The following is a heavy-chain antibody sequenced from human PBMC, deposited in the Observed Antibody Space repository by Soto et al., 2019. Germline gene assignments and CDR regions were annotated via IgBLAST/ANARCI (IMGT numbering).Heavy chain of an antibody. D-gene: IGHD5-12*01. CDR2: ISAYNGNT. J-gene: IGHJ5*02. CDR3: ARVHFFDIVATKVGWFVP. Sequence: GASVKVSCKASGYTFTSYGISWVRQAPGQGLEWMGWISAYNGNTNYAQKLQGRVTMTTDTSTSTAYMELRSLRSDDTAVYYCARVHFFDIVATKVGWFVPLRHGTPVTVSS. CDR1: GYTFTSYG. V-gene: IGHV1-18*01.